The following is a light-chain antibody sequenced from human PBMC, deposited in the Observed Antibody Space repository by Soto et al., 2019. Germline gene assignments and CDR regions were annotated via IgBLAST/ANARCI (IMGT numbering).Light chain of an antibody. Sequence: EIVLTQSPYTLSLSPGERATLSCTVSQSVSSTYLAWYQQKPGQAPTLLIYGASTRATGIPARFSGSGSGTEFTLTISSLQSEDFAVYYCQQYNNWPRTFGQGTKVDIK. J-gene: IGKJ1*01. CDR3: QQYNNWPRT. V-gene: IGKV3-15*01. CDR2: GAS. CDR1: QSVSSTY.